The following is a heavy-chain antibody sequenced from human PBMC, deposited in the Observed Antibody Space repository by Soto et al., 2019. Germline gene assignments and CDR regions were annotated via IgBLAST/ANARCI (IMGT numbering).Heavy chain of an antibody. CDR3: ARRVDYDILTGRYYYYMDV. CDR2: IYYSGST. Sequence: PSETLSLTCTVSGGSISSYYWSWIRQPPGKGLEWIGYIYYSGSTNYNPSLKSRVTISVDTSKNQFSLKLSSVTAADTAVYYCARRVDYDILTGRYYYYMDVWGKGTTVTVS. V-gene: IGHV4-59*08. J-gene: IGHJ6*03. D-gene: IGHD3-9*01. CDR1: GGSISSYY.